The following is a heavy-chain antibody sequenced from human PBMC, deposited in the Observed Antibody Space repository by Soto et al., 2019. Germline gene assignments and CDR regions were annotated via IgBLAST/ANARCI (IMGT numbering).Heavy chain of an antibody. CDR3: ARTSGYYFYDY. J-gene: IGHJ4*02. V-gene: IGHV1-3*01. CDR1: GYTFTSYA. D-gene: IGHD3-3*01. CDR2: INAGNGNT. Sequence: QVQLVKSGAEVKKPGASVKVSCKASGYTFTSYAMLWVRQAPGQRLGWMGWINAGNGNTKYSQKFQGRVTITRDTSASTAYMELSSLRSEDTAVYYCARTSGYYFYDYWGQGTLVTVSS.